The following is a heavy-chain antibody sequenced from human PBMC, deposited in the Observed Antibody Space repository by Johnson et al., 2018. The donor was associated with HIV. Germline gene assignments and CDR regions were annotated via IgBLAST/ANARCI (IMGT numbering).Heavy chain of an antibody. J-gene: IGHJ3*02. CDR3: TRGGSYGAFDI. Sequence: QVQLVESGGGVVQPGRSLRLSCAASGFTFSSYAMHWVRQAPGKGLEWVAVISYDGSNKYYADSVKGRFTISRDDSKSIAYRQMNSLKTEDTAVYYCTRGGSYGAFDIWGQGTMVTVSS. D-gene: IGHD1-26*01. CDR1: GFTFSSYA. CDR2: ISYDGSNK. V-gene: IGHV3-30-3*01.